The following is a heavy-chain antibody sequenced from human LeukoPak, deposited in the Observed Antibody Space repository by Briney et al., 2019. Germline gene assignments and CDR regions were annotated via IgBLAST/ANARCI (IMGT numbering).Heavy chain of an antibody. CDR2: IGGSGGST. CDR1: GFTFSNYA. V-gene: IGHV3-23*01. D-gene: IGHD3-10*01. J-gene: IGHJ3*02. Sequence: GGSLRLSCAASGFTFSNYAMNWVRQAPGKGLEWVSIIGGSGGSTHYADSVKGRLAISRDNSRNTLYLQLNSLRAEDTAVYYCARQADFGSGSYYVDAFDIWGQGTMVTVSS. CDR3: ARQADFGSGSYYVDAFDI.